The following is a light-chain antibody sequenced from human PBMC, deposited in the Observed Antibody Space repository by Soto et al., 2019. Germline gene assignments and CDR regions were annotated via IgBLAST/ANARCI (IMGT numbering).Light chain of an antibody. CDR1: QSISSW. J-gene: IGKJ1*01. V-gene: IGKV1-5*01. Sequence: DIQMPQSPSTLSASVGDRVTITCRASQSISSWLAWYQQKPGKAPKLLIYDASSLESGVPSRFSGSGSGTEFTLTISSLQLDDFATYYCQQYNSYSWTFGQGTKVEIK. CDR2: DAS. CDR3: QQYNSYSWT.